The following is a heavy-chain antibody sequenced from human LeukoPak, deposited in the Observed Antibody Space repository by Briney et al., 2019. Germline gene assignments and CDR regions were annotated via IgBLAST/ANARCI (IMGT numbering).Heavy chain of an antibody. J-gene: IGHJ4*02. CDR3: ARVAEYSGYDGIDY. CDR2: ISGSGGST. V-gene: IGHV3-23*01. CDR1: GFTFSNYA. D-gene: IGHD5-12*01. Sequence: PGGSLRLSCAGSGFTFSNYAMSWVRQAPGKGLEWVSAISGSGGSTYYAASVKGRFTISRDNSKNTLYLQMNSLRAEDTAVYYCARVAEYSGYDGIDYWGQGTLVTVSS.